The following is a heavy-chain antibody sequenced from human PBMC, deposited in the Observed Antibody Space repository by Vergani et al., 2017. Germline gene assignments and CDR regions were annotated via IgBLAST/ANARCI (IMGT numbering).Heavy chain of an antibody. CDR2: IDHTGRP. CDR3: ARVNTETNGHLYFYYNMDV. V-gene: IGHV4-34*01. J-gene: IGHJ6*03. Sequence: QVQLQQWGGGLLKPSETLSLTCVVNGGSFTSYHWTWIRQSPGEGLEWVGDIDHTGRPDYNPTLKSRLTMSVDKSRNHFSLTLNSVTATDTAIYFCARVNTETNGHLYFYYNMDVWSQGAAVTVS. D-gene: IGHD4-11*01. CDR1: GGSFTSYH.